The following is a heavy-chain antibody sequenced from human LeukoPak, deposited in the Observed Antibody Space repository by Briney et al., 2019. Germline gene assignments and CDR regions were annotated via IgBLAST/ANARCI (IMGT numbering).Heavy chain of an antibody. CDR2: INPDSGDT. CDR3: ARSDSYTWFDP. Sequence: GASVNVSCKASGYTFTYYYIHWMRQAPGQGLGWMGWINPDSGDTSYAQKFQGRVTMTRDTSISTVYVELSRLRSDDTAVYYCARSDSYTWFDPWGQGTLVTVSS. J-gene: IGHJ5*02. CDR1: GYTFTYYY. D-gene: IGHD2-15*01. V-gene: IGHV1-2*02.